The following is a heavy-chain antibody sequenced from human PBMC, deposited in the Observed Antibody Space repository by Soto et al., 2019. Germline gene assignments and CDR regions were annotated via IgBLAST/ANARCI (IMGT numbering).Heavy chain of an antibody. CDR1: GYTFTGYY. J-gene: IGHJ6*02. D-gene: IGHD6-19*01. Sequence: ASVKVSCKASGYTFTGYYMHWVRQAPGQGLEWMGWINPNSGGTNYAQKFQGRVTMTRDTSISTAYMELSRLRSDDTAVYYCARDKEWLATQGVYYYYVMDVWGQGTTVTVSS. CDR3: ARDKEWLATQGVYYYYVMDV. V-gene: IGHV1-2*02. CDR2: INPNSGGT.